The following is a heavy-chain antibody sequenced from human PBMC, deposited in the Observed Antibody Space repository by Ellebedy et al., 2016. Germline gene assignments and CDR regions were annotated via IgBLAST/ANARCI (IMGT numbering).Heavy chain of an antibody. D-gene: IGHD3-10*01. CDR3: ATAMHAWFGESNLGY. J-gene: IGHJ4*02. Sequence: ASVKVSCXASGYTFTGYYMHWVRQAPGQGLEWMGIINPSGGSTSYAQKFQGRVTMTEDTSTDTAYMELSSLRSEDTAVYYCATAMHAWFGESNLGYWGQGTLVTVSS. V-gene: IGHV1-46*01. CDR1: GYTFTGYY. CDR2: INPSGGST.